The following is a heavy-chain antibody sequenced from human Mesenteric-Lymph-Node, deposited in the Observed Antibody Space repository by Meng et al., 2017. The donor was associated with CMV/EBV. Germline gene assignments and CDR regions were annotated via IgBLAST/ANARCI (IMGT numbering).Heavy chain of an antibody. J-gene: IGHJ5*02. D-gene: IGHD3-22*01. V-gene: IGHV4-39*07. Sequence: YYWGWIRQPPGKGLEWIGSIYWSGTNYYNPSLESRVTILVDTSKNQISLKLSYVTAADTAVYYCARDFSGYYDTTGLMNNWFDPWGQGTLVTVSS. CDR3: ARDFSGYYDTTGLMNNWFDP. CDR2: IYWSGTN. CDR1: YY.